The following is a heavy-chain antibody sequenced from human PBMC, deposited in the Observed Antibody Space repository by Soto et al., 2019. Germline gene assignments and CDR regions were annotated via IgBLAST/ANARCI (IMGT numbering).Heavy chain of an antibody. D-gene: IGHD6-19*01. V-gene: IGHV3-7*01. CDR3: ARDRSSGWYPFDP. Sequence: EVQLLESGGDLVQPGGSLRLSCVASGITFSSYWMSWVRQAPGKGLEWVANIKQDGSEKYYVDSVKGRFTISRDNAKNSLYLQMNSLRAEDTAVYYCARDRSSGWYPFDPWGQGTLVTVSS. J-gene: IGHJ5*02. CDR1: GITFSSYW. CDR2: IKQDGSEK.